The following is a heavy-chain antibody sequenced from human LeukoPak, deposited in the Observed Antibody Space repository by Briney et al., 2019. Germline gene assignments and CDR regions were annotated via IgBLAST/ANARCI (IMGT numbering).Heavy chain of an antibody. D-gene: IGHD3-10*01. CDR3: ARRMVRGVIDY. V-gene: IGHV4-39*01. CDR2: IYYSGST. Sequence: PSETLSLTCTVSGGSISSSSYYWGWIRQPPGKGLEWIGSIYYSGSTYYNPSFKSRVTISVDTSKNQFSLKLSSVTAADTAVYYCARRMVRGVIDYWGQGTLVTVSS. CDR1: GGSISSSSYY. J-gene: IGHJ4*02.